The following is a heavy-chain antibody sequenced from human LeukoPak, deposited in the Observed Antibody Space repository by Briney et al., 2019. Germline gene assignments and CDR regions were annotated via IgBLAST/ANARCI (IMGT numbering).Heavy chain of an antibody. J-gene: IGHJ5*02. CDR2: IYSGGTT. Sequence: PGGSLRLSCAASGFTFRTYAMTWVRQAPGKGLEWVSLIYSGGTTYYADSVKGRFTISRDNSKNTLYLQMNSLRAEDTAVYYCARVRSSSWYVWFDPWGQGTLVTVSS. D-gene: IGHD6-13*01. V-gene: IGHV3-53*01. CDR3: ARVRSSSWYVWFDP. CDR1: GFTFRTYA.